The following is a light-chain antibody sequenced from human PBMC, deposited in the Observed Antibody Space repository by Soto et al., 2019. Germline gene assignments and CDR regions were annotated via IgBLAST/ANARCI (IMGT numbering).Light chain of an antibody. CDR1: QSVRGN. CDR3: QQYNNWPFIT. Sequence: EIVMTQSPATLSVSPGERATLSCRASQSVRGNLAWYQQKPGQSPRLLIYGASSMATGIPARFSGSGSGTEFTLTISSLQSEDFAVYYCQQYNNWPFITFGQGTRLEIK. V-gene: IGKV3-15*01. J-gene: IGKJ5*01. CDR2: GAS.